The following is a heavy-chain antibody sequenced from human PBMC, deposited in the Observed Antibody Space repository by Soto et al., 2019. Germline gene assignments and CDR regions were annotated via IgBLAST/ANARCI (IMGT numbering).Heavy chain of an antibody. Sequence: PSETLSLTCTVSGGSISSSSYYWGWIRQSPGKGLGWIGSVYYRGRSYSKSSVKSRVTISVDTSKNRFSLSLNSVTASDTAVYFCVSQRSTVPTQAYFDYWGPGALVTVSS. CDR3: VSQRSTVPTQAYFDY. D-gene: IGHD2-2*01. V-gene: IGHV4-39*01. CDR1: GGSISSSSYY. J-gene: IGHJ4*02. CDR2: VYYRGRS.